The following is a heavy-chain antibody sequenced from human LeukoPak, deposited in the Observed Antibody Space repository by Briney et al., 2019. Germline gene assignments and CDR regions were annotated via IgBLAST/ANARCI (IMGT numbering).Heavy chain of an antibody. J-gene: IGHJ6*04. CDR3: AKDGNDYGSGSYYLRDYYYGMDV. V-gene: IGHV3-23*01. CDR2: ISGSGGST. CDR1: GFTFSSYA. D-gene: IGHD3-10*01. Sequence: PGGSLRLSCAASGFTFSSYAMSWVRQAPGKGLEWVSAISGSGGSTYYADSVKGQFTISRDNSKNTLYLQMNSLRAEDTAVYYCAKDGNDYGSGSYYLRDYYYGMDVWGKGTTVTVSS.